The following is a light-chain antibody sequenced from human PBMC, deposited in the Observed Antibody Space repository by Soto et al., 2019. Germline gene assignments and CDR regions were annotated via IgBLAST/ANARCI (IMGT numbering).Light chain of an antibody. CDR2: DVS. V-gene: IGLV2-14*01. CDR3: SSYTSSSTLV. J-gene: IGLJ2*01. CDR1: SSDVGNYNS. Sequence: QSALSQPDSVSGSPGQSITISCTGTSSDVGNYNSVSWYQQHPGKAPKLMIYDVSNRPSGVSNRFSGSKSANTASLTISGLQAEDEADYYCSSYTSSSTLVFGGGTKLTVL.